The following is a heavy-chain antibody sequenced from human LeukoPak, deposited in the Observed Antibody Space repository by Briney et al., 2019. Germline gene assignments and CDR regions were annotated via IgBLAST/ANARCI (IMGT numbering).Heavy chain of an antibody. V-gene: IGHV4-30-2*01. Sequence: KPSETLSLTCTVSGGSISSGGYYWSWIRQPPGKGLEWIGYIYHSGSTYYNPSLKSRVTISVDRSKNQFSLKLSSVTAADTAVYYCARGIVVVPADPLEGYYYYYMDVWGKGTTVTVSS. CDR1: GGSISSGGYY. J-gene: IGHJ6*03. CDR2: IYHSGST. D-gene: IGHD2-2*01. CDR3: ARGIVVVPADPLEGYYYYYMDV.